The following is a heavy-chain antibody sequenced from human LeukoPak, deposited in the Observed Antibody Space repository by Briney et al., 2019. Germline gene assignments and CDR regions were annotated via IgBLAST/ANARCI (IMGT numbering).Heavy chain of an antibody. CDR2: INDNGVNT. Sequence: GGSLRLSCAASGLTFSGYAMSWVRPAPGKGLEWVSTINDNGVNTYYAHSVKGRFTISRDNSKNTLYLQLNSLRAEDTAFYYCAKDPSYLGASGSYNYFDYWGQGTLVTVSS. V-gene: IGHV3-23*01. CDR3: AKDPSYLGASGSYNYFDY. CDR1: GLTFSGYA. J-gene: IGHJ4*02. D-gene: IGHD3-10*01.